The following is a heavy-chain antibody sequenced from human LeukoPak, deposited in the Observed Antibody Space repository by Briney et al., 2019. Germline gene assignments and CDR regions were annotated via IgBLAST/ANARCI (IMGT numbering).Heavy chain of an antibody. CDR1: GGSTSSGSYY. CDR3: AATSHMVRGPLDY. J-gene: IGHJ4*02. V-gene: IGHV4-61*02. D-gene: IGHD3-10*01. CDR2: IYTSGST. Sequence: SETLSLTCTVSGGSTSSGSYYWSWIRQPAGKGLEWIGRIYTSGSTNYNPSLKSRVTISVDTSKNQFSLKLGSVTAADTAVYYCAATSHMVRGPLDYWGQGTLVTVSS.